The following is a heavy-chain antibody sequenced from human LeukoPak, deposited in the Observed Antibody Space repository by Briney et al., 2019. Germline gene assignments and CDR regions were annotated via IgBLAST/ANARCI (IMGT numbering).Heavy chain of an antibody. CDR2: IIPILDTT. CDR1: GGTLSNYA. V-gene: IGHV1-69*11. D-gene: IGHD3-10*01. Sequence: ASVKVSCKASGGTLSNYAINLVRQAPGQGLEWMGRIIPILDTTNYAQKFQGRVTIITDESTSTAYMELITLRSGDTAVYYCAGESFSRRAGITMVRGVITYWGQGNLVTVSS. CDR3: AGESFSRRAGITMVRGVITY. J-gene: IGHJ4*02.